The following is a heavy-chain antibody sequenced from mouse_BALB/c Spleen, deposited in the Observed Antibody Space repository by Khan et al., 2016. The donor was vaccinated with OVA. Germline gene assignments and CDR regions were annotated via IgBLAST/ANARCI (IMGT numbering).Heavy chain of an antibody. CDR3: ASHLTGSFAY. D-gene: IGHD4-1*01. CDR1: GFTFSSYS. Sequence: EVQLVESGGDLVKPGGSLKLSCAASGFTFSSYSMSWVRQTPDKRLEWVATISSDGDYTYHPDSVKGRFTISRDNAKNTLYLQMSSLKSEDTAMYYCASHLTGSFAYWGQGTLVTVSA. V-gene: IGHV5-6*01. CDR2: ISSDGDYT. J-gene: IGHJ3*01.